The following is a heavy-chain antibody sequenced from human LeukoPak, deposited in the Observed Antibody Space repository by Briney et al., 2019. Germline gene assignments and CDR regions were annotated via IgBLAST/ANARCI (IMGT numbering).Heavy chain of an antibody. D-gene: IGHD1-26*01. J-gene: IGHJ4*02. Sequence: GGALRLSCAASGFTFSTYNMNWVRQAPGKGLEWVSSISGSSSYIYDAESVKGRSTISRDNARNSLYMQMNSLRAEDTAVYYCARDLLGWELHYFDYWGQGTLVTVSS. CDR1: GFTFSTYN. CDR2: ISGSSSYI. CDR3: ARDLLGWELHYFDY. V-gene: IGHV3-21*01.